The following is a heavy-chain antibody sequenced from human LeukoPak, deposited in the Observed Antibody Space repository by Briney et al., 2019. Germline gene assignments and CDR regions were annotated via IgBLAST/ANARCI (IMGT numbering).Heavy chain of an antibody. J-gene: IGHJ4*02. CDR2: INHSGST. Sequence: SETLSLTCAVYGGSFSGYYWSWIRQPPGKGLEWIGEINHSGSTNYNPSLKSRVTISVDTSKNQFSLKLSSVTAADTAVYYCARGGNLTLDYYFDYWGPGTLVTVSS. CDR3: ARGGNLTLDYYFDY. D-gene: IGHD1-14*01. CDR1: GGSFSGYY. V-gene: IGHV4-34*01.